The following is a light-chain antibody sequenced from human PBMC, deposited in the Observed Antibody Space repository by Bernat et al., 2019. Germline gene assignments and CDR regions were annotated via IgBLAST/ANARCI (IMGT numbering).Light chain of an antibody. CDR3: QAWDSSAGF. V-gene: IGLV3-1*01. Sequence: SSELTQPPSVSVSPGQIARITCSGEKLGNIFSCWYQQKSGQSPVVLIYRDNIRPSGISERFSASHSGNTATLTITGTQPMDEADYYCQAWDSSAGFFGGGTKLTVL. CDR1: KLGNIF. CDR2: RDN. J-gene: IGLJ2*01.